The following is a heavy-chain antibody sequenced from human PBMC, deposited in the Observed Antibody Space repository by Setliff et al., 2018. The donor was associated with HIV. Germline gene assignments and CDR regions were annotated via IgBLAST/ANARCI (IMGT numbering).Heavy chain of an antibody. CDR1: GGSISSYY. D-gene: IGHD6-13*01. CDR3: ARGGIAARDFDY. J-gene: IGHJ4*02. Sequence: SLTCTASGGSISSYYWHWIRQSPGKGLEWIGYVYYSGSTNYNPSLKSRLSISIDTSRNQFSLKLTSATAADTALYYCARGGIAARDFDYWGQGTQVTVSS. V-gene: IGHV4-59*01. CDR2: VYYSGST.